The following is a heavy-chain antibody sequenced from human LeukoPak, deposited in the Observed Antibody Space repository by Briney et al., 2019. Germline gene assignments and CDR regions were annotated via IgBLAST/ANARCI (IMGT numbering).Heavy chain of an antibody. CDR3: ARADGGGYDSSGYGI. V-gene: IGHV3-48*04. J-gene: IGHJ3*02. CDR2: ISSSGNTI. D-gene: IGHD3-22*01. Sequence: GGSLRLSCAASGFTFSSYSMNWVRQAPGKGLEWVSYISSSGNTIYYADSVKGRFTISRDNAKNSLYLQMNSLRAEDTAVYYCARADGGGYDSSGYGIWGQGTMVTVSS. CDR1: GFTFSSYS.